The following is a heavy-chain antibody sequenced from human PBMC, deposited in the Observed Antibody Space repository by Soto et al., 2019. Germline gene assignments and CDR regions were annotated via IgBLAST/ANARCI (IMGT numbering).Heavy chain of an antibody. CDR1: GGTFSSYT. CDR2: IIPILGIA. J-gene: IGHJ6*03. V-gene: IGHV1-69*04. CDR3: ARDSRSGSGLDYYYYMDV. D-gene: IGHD3-10*01. Sequence: GASVKVSCKASGGTFSSYTISWVRQAPGQGLEWMGRIIPILGIANYAQKNQGRVTITADKSTSTAYMELSSLSSEDTAVFYCARDSRSGSGLDYYYYMDVWGKGTTVTVSS.